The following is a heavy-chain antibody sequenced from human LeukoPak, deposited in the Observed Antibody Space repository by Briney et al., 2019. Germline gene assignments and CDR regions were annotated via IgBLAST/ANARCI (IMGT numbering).Heavy chain of an antibody. CDR3: AKDDRDYCSGGSCYGY. Sequence: PGGSLRLSCAASGFTLSNYWMHWVRQAPGKGLVWVSRIKTDGVTTNYADSVKGRFTISRDNSKNTLYLQMNSLRAEDTAVYYCAKDDRDYCSGGSCYGYWGQGTLVTVSS. V-gene: IGHV3-74*01. CDR1: GFTLSNYW. D-gene: IGHD2-15*01. CDR2: IKTDGVTT. J-gene: IGHJ4*02.